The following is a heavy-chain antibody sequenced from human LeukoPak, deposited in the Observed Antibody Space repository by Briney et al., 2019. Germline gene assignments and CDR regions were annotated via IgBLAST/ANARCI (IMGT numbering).Heavy chain of an antibody. CDR2: IRSKANSYAT. Sequence: LTGGSLRLSCAASGFTFSGSAMHWVRQASGKGLEWVGRIRSKANSYATAYAASVKGRFTISRDDSKNTACLQMNSLKTEDTAVYYCTRLSYYYDSSGYYEDYWGQGTLVTVSS. J-gene: IGHJ4*02. D-gene: IGHD3-22*01. CDR1: GFTFSGSA. V-gene: IGHV3-73*01. CDR3: TRLSYYYDSSGYYEDY.